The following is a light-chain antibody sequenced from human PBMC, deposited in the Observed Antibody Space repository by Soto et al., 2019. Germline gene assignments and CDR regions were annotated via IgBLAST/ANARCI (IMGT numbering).Light chain of an antibody. CDR3: QQCKSIG. V-gene: IGKV1-5*01. CDR2: HAS. J-gene: IGKJ1*01. CDR1: QNVRYW. Sequence: DIQMTQSPSILSASVGDRVTITCRASQNVRYWLAGYQQKPGKAPKMWIYHASTLATGVPSRFSGSGSETEFTLTINSLQPDDFATYYYQQCKSIGFGQGTKVEIK.